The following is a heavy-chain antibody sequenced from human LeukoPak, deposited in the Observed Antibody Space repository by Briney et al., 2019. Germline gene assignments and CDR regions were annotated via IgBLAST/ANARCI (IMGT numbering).Heavy chain of an antibody. CDR2: ISGSGGST. J-gene: IGHJ4*02. CDR1: GFTFSSYA. V-gene: IGHV3-23*01. Sequence: PGGSLRLSCAASGFTFSSYAMSWVRQAPGKGLEWVSAISGSGGSTYYADSVKGRFTISRDNSKNTLYLQMNSLRAEDTAVYYCAKSWGSGGSWYPPSFDYWGQGTLVTVSS. D-gene: IGHD6-13*01. CDR3: AKSWGSGGSWYPPSFDY.